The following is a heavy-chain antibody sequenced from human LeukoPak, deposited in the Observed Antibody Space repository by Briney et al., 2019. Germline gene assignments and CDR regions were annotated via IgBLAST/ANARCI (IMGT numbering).Heavy chain of an antibody. D-gene: IGHD3-10*01. V-gene: IGHV1-2*02. Sequence: GASVTVSCKTSGYSFTAFYIHWVRQAPGQGLEWMGWIHPRRGDTNYAQKFQGRVTMTRDTSISTAYLDLSSLRSDDTAVYYCARDGDYGTGSYYRGCIDFWGQGTPVTVST. CDR3: ARDGDYGTGSYYRGCIDF. CDR2: IHPRRGDT. CDR1: GYSFTAFY. J-gene: IGHJ4*02.